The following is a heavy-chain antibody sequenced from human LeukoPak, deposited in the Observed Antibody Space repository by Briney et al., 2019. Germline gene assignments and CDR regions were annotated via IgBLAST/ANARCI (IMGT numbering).Heavy chain of an antibody. D-gene: IGHD2/OR15-2a*01. CDR3: VRSDRETFAFDV. J-gene: IGHJ3*01. V-gene: IGHV3-48*04. CDR2: IQIDGITI. Sequence: PSETLSLTCTVFRGTISSCSYYWGCIRQPPGKGLEWVSYIQIDGITIHYADSVKGRFTISRDNTEKSLYLQLNNLRVEDTAFYYCVRSDRETFAFDVWGQGALVIVSP. CDR1: RGTISSCS.